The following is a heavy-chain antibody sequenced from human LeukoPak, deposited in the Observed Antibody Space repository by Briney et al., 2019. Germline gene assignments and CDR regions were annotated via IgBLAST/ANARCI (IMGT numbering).Heavy chain of an antibody. D-gene: IGHD4-11*01. V-gene: IGHV3-23*01. CDR1: GFTFSDYG. CDR3: AKLDSNYVTIY. Sequence: PGGSLRLSCAASGFTFSDYGMHWVRQAPGKGLEWVSAISGSGGSTYYADSVKGRFTISRDNPKNTLYLQMNSLRAEDTAVYYCAKLDSNYVTIYWGQGTLVTVSS. J-gene: IGHJ4*02. CDR2: ISGSGGST.